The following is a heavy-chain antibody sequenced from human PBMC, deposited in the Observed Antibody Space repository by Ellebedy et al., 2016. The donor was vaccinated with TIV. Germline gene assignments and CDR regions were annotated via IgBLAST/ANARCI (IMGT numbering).Heavy chain of an antibody. Sequence: GESLKISCTASGFTFRNYSMSWFRQAPGKGLEWVGFIRSKAYGGTTEYAASVKGRFTISRDESKSIAYLQMNSLKTEDTALYFCSRRYDYVWGSPDYWGQGTLVTVSS. CDR1: GFTFRNYS. CDR2: IRSKAYGGTT. V-gene: IGHV3-49*03. D-gene: IGHD3-16*01. J-gene: IGHJ4*02. CDR3: SRRYDYVWGSPDY.